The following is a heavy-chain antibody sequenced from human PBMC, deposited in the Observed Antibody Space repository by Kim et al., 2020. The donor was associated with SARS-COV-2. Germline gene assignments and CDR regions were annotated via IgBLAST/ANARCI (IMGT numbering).Heavy chain of an antibody. D-gene: IGHD6-6*01. V-gene: IGHV3-49*02. CDR3: ARGGSSSAIWFDP. J-gene: IGHJ5*02. Sequence: TSVKGRFTISREDSKSVTYRQMRSLKTEDTAVYYCARGGSSSAIWFDPWGQGTLVTVSS.